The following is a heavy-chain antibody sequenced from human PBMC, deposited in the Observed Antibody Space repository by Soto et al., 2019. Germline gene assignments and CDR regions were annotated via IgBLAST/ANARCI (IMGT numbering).Heavy chain of an antibody. CDR2: INPNSGGT. Sequence: ASVKVSCKASGYTFTGYYMHWVRQAPGQGLEWMGWINPNSGGTNYAQKFQGWVTMTRDTSISTAYMELSRLRSDDTAVYYCARDAGSSGHDAYPSDYYYYMDAGGQGTRVTFP. CDR3: ARDAGSSGHDAYPSDYYYYMDA. V-gene: IGHV1-2*04. D-gene: IGHD5-12*01. CDR1: GYTFTGYY. J-gene: IGHJ6*03.